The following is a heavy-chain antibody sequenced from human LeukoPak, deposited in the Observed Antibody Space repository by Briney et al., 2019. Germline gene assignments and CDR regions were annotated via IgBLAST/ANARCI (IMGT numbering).Heavy chain of an antibody. CDR3: ASHIVVVTAIRYYAMDV. Sequence: GGSLRLSCAASGFSFGSYDMNWVRQAPGKGLEWVSSITTSSSYIYYADSVKGRFTASRDNAKNSLYLQMNSLRAEDTAVYHCASHIVVVTAIRYYAMDVWGQGTTVTVSS. D-gene: IGHD2-2*01. CDR2: ITTSSSYI. J-gene: IGHJ6*02. CDR1: GFSFGSYD. V-gene: IGHV3-21*01.